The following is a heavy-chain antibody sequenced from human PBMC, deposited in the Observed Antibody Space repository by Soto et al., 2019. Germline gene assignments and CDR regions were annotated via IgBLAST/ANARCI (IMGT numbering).Heavy chain of an antibody. Sequence: GASVKVSCKASGYTFTGYYMHWVRQAPGQGLEWMGWINTHNGNTNYAQNLQGRVIMTADTSTSTAYMELSSLRSEDTAVYYCASTMIVVVPSPLFDYWGQGTLVTVSS. D-gene: IGHD3-22*01. J-gene: IGHJ4*02. CDR2: INTHNGNT. V-gene: IGHV1-18*04. CDR1: GYTFTGYY. CDR3: ASTMIVVVPSPLFDY.